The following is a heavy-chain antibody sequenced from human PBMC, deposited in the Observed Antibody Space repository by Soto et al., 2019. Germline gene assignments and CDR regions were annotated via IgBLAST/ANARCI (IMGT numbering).Heavy chain of an antibody. D-gene: IGHD6-13*01. CDR2: IYYSGST. CDR3: ARRIAAAGTFDY. Sequence: VRQAPGKGLEWIGSIYYSGSTYYNASLKSRVTISVDTSKNQFSLKLSSVTAADTAVYYCARRIAAAGTFDYWAQGTLVTVSS. J-gene: IGHJ4*02. V-gene: IGHV4-39*01.